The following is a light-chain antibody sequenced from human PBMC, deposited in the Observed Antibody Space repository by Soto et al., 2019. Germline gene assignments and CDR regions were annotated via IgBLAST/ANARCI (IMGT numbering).Light chain of an antibody. CDR1: QSVTSSY. V-gene: IGKV3-20*01. CDR2: AAS. J-gene: IGKJ3*01. Sequence: EIVLTQSPGTLSLSPGERATLSCRASQSVTSSYLAWYQQKPGQAPRLLSYAASSRATGIPDRFSGSGSGTDFTLTISRLEPEDFAVYYCQQYITSPTFGPGTKVDI. CDR3: QQYITSPT.